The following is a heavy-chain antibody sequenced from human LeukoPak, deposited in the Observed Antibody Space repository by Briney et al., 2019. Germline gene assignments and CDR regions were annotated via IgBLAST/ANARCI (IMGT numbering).Heavy chain of an antibody. Sequence: GGSLRLSCAASGFTFSQFGMPWVRQAPGKGLEWVAIIWYDGSEKFYGDSVKGRFTISRDNSKNTLYLQMNSLRAEDTAVYYCARDRGTTSSAGYYFDYWGQGTLVTVSS. D-gene: IGHD6-6*01. CDR3: ARDRGTTSSAGYYFDY. CDR1: GFTFSQFG. V-gene: IGHV3-33*01. CDR2: IWYDGSEK. J-gene: IGHJ4*02.